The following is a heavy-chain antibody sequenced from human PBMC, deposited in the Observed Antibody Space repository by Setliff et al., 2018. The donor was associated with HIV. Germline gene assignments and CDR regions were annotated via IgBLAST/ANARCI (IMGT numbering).Heavy chain of an antibody. V-gene: IGHV4-34*01. CDR3: ARGREVIRDTYYSYFYMDV. Sequence: SETLSLTCAVYGGSLTNYYWSWIRQSPGKGLEWIGEITDDGTATYTSSLKSGFTLSVDTSKNQFSLRLNSVTAADTAVYYCARGREVIRDTYYSYFYMDVWSRGTAVTVSS. CDR1: GGSLTNYY. CDR2: ITDDGTA. D-gene: IGHD3-22*01. J-gene: IGHJ6*04.